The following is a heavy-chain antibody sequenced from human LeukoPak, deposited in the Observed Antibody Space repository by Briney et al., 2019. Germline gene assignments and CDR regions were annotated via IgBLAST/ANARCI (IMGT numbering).Heavy chain of an antibody. CDR2: INPSGGST. V-gene: IGHV1-46*01. D-gene: IGHD2-15*01. CDR1: GYTFTSYY. CDR3: ARVSSGGSWGPFDY. Sequence: ASVKVSCKASGYTFTSYYMHWVRQAPGQGLEWMGIINPSGGSTSYAQKFQGRVTMTRDTSISTAYMELSRLRSDDTAVYYCARVSSGGSWGPFDYWGQGTLVTVSS. J-gene: IGHJ4*02.